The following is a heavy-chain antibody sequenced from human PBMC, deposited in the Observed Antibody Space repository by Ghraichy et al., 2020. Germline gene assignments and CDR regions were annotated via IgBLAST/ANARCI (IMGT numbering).Heavy chain of an antibody. J-gene: IGHJ6*02. CDR1: GFTFSSYA. V-gene: IGHV3-23*01. D-gene: IGHD3-10*01. Sequence: GGSLRLSCAASGFTFSSYAMSWIRQAPGKGLEWVSTISGSGDSTYYADSVKGRFTISRDNSKTTLYLQINNLRAEDTAVYYCAKSPTYYYGSGSDYGLGVWGQGTTVTVSS. CDR3: AKSPTYYYGSGSDYGLGV. CDR2: ISGSGDST.